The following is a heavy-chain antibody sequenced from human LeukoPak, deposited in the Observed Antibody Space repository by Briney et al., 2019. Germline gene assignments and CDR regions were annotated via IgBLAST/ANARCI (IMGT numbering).Heavy chain of an antibody. CDR1: GGPINSSSYY. CDR2: IYYSGST. V-gene: IGHV4-39*02. Sequence: SETLSLTCTVSGGPINSSSYYWDWIRQPPGKGLEWLGNIYYSGSTYYNPYLKSRVTISVDTSKNQFYLNLSSVTAADTAVYYCARDFYYYGMDVWGQGTTVTVSS. CDR3: ARDFYYYGMDV. J-gene: IGHJ6*02.